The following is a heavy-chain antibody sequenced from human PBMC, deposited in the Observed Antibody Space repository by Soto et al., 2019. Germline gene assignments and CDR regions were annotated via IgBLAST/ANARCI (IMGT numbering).Heavy chain of an antibody. J-gene: IGHJ4*02. CDR3: ASRLGIVGARVPHY. CDR2: INHSGST. CDR1: GGSFSGYY. Sequence: QVQLQQWGAGLLKPSETLSLTCAVYGGSFSGYYWSWIRQPPGKGLEWIGEINHSGSTNYNPSLKSRVAIAVDASKNQCSLKLSSVTAADTAVYYCASRLGIVGARVPHYWGQGTLVTVSS. D-gene: IGHD1-26*01. V-gene: IGHV4-34*01.